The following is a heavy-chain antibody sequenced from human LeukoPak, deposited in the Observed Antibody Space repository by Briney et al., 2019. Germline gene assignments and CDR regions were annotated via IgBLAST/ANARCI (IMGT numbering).Heavy chain of an antibody. D-gene: IGHD5-12*01. CDR1: GFSSSDYW. V-gene: IGHV3-7*01. J-gene: IGHJ4*02. Sequence: GGSLRLSCAASGFSSSDYWMSSVRPAPGKGLEWVANIKQDGSEKYYLDSVKGRFTISRDNAKNSLYLQMNSLRAEDTAVYYCARVQHEWIMDYWGQGTLVTVSS. CDR2: IKQDGSEK. CDR3: ARVQHEWIMDY.